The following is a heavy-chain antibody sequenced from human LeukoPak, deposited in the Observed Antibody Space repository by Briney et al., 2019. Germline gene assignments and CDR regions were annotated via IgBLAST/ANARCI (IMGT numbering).Heavy chain of an antibody. CDR3: ATVSPDGEIQLNWFDP. CDR1: GYTLTELS. CDR2: FDPEDGET. D-gene: IGHD5-18*01. V-gene: IGHV1-24*01. J-gene: IGHJ5*02. Sequence: GASVKVSCKVSGYTLTELSMHWVRQAPGKGLEWMGGFDPEDGETIYAQKFQGRVTMTEDTSTDTAYMELSSLRSEDTAVYYCATVSPDGEIQLNWFDPWGQGTLVTVSS.